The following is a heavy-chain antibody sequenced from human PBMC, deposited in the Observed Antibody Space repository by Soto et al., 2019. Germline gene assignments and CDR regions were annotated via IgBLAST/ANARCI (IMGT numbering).Heavy chain of an antibody. J-gene: IGHJ4*02. CDR2: IIPILGIA. V-gene: IGHV1-69*02. Sequence: QVQLVQSGAEVKKPGSSVKVSCKASGGTFSSYTISWVRQAPGQGLEWMGRIIPILGIANYAQKFQGRVNINADKSTHTDHMERSSIRSEDTAVYYGARGGVGVFRYWGQGTLVTVSS. CDR3: ARGGVGVFRY. CDR1: GGTFSSYT. D-gene: IGHD3-16*01.